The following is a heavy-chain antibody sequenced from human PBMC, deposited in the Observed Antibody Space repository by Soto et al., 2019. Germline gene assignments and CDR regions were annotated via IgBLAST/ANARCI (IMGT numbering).Heavy chain of an antibody. D-gene: IGHD2-2*01. CDR1: GFTFSNAW. V-gene: IGHV3-15*01. Sequence: GGSLRLSCAASGFTFSNAWMSWVRQAPGKGLEWVGRIKSKTDGGTTDYAAPVKGRFTISRDDSKNTLYLQMNSLKTEDTAVYYCTTDRSEYCSSTSCYYYYMDVWGKGTTVTVSS. CDR2: IKSKTDGGTT. J-gene: IGHJ6*03. CDR3: TTDRSEYCSSTSCYYYYMDV.